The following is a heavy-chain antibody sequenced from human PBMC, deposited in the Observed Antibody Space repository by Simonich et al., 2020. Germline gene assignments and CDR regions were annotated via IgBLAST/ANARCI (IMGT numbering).Heavy chain of an antibody. CDR3: ARGLRVAAAGTAFQH. Sequence: QVQLQQWGAGLLKPSEPLSLTCAVYGGSFSGYYWSWNHQPPGKGLEWVGEINHSGRTNSNPSLKRRVTISVDTSKNQFSLKLSSVTAADTAVYYCARGLRVAAAGTAFQHWGQGTLVTVSS. CDR1: GGSFSGYY. V-gene: IGHV4-34*01. D-gene: IGHD6-13*01. J-gene: IGHJ1*01. CDR2: INHSGRT.